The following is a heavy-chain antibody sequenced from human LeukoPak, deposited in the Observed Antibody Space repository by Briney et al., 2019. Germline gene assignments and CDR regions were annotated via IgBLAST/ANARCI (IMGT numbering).Heavy chain of an antibody. CDR3: ASNGAAAGGGAYGY. J-gene: IGHJ4*02. CDR2: INHSGST. D-gene: IGHD6-13*01. Sequence: SETLSLTCAVYGGSFSGYYWSWIRQPPGKGLEWIGEINHSGSTNYNPSLNRRVTISVDMSNNQIPLTLISLTGADTSVSLWASNGAAAGGGAYGYWGQGTLVTVSS. V-gene: IGHV4-34*01. CDR1: GGSFSGYY.